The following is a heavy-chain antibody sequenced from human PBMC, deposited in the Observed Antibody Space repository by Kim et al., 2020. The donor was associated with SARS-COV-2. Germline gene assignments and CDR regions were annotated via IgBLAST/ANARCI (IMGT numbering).Heavy chain of an antibody. D-gene: IGHD3-3*01. CDR3: ARAPTTNYEFGYFYP. CDR1: GDSLNTGIYY. CDR2: MIHRGTT. Sequence: SETLSLTCSVSGDSLNTGIYYWAWIRQPPGKGLQWIGSMIHRGTTYYNPFLRRRVTISVDMSANQLSLRVTSVTAADTDVYYCARAPTTNYEFGYFYPWG. V-gene: IGHV4-39*01. J-gene: IGHJ5*02.